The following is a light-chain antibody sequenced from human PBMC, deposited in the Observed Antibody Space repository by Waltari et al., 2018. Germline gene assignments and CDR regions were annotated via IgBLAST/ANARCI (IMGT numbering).Light chain of an antibody. Sequence: EIPMTQSTSYLSAPDGERVTLTCQESQDVDNILSWYQQRTGKAPKLLIYAAYNLETGFPSRFSGRGSGTYFTFTITGLQPEDFATYHCQQHDYFPRTFGGGTRVEIK. CDR1: QDVDNI. CDR3: QQHDYFPRT. CDR2: AAY. V-gene: IGKV1-33*01. J-gene: IGKJ4*01.